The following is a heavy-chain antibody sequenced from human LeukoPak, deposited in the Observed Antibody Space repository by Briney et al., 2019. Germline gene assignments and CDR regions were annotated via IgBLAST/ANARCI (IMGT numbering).Heavy chain of an antibody. V-gene: IGHV3-23*01. Sequence: GGSLRLSCTGSGFTFNAYGMTWVRQAPGKGLEWVSTVSGSGANTHYADSVKGRFSISRDNSKNTMYLQMNSLTAEDTALYYCAKVLHPYSSNWEFDYWGQGTLVTVSS. CDR3: AKVLHPYSSNWEFDY. D-gene: IGHD6-13*01. CDR2: VSGSGANT. CDR1: GFTFNAYG. J-gene: IGHJ4*02.